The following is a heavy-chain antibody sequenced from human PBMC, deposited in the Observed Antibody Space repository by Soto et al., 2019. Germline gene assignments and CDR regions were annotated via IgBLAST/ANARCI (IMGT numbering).Heavy chain of an antibody. CDR1: GYTFTSYG. CDR2: ISAYNGNT. Sequence: ASVKVSCKASGYTFTSYGISWVRQAPGQGLEWMGWISAYNGNTNYAQKLQGRVTMTTDTSTSTAYMELRSLRSDDTAVYYCATGLGYCSGGSCYSFFDYWGQGTLVTVSS. D-gene: IGHD2-15*01. V-gene: IGHV1-18*01. J-gene: IGHJ4*02. CDR3: ATGLGYCSGGSCYSFFDY.